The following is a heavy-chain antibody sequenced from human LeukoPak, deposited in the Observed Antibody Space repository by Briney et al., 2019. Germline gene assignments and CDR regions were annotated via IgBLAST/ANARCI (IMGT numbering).Heavy chain of an antibody. CDR3: ARTGSVYYYDSSGPDDAFDI. CDR1: GYTFTSYY. D-gene: IGHD3-22*01. Sequence: ASVKVSCKASGYTFTSYYMHWVRQAPGQGLEWMGIINPSGSSTSYAQKFQGRVTMTRDTSTSTVYMELSSLRSEDTAVYYCARTGSVYYYDSSGPDDAFDIWGQGTMVTVSS. J-gene: IGHJ3*02. CDR2: INPSGSST. V-gene: IGHV1-46*01.